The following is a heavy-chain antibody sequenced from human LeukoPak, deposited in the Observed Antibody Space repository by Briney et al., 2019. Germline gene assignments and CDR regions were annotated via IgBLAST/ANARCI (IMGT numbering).Heavy chain of an antibody. D-gene: IGHD4-23*01. V-gene: IGHV3-66*01. CDR3: AKDSLRWSYFYYGMDV. CDR2: MYINETT. CDR1: GFPVSRNH. J-gene: IGHJ6*02. Sequence: PGGSLRLSCAVSGFPVSRNHMTWVRQAPGKGLEWVSVMYINETTSYVDSVNHRFIISRDNSKNTLYLQMNSLRAEDTAVYYCAKDSLRWSYFYYGMDVWGQGTTVTVSS.